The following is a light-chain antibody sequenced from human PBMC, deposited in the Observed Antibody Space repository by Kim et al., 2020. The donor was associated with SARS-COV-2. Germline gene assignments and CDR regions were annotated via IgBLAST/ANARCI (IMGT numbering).Light chain of an antibody. Sequence: MSPGEGATLACRASQSISSYLAWYQQKAGQAPRLLIYEASKRATGIPGRFSGSGSGTDFTLTISSLEPEDFAVYYCQQRSSWPRTFGQGTKVEIK. CDR3: QQRSSWPRT. V-gene: IGKV3-11*01. J-gene: IGKJ1*01. CDR1: QSISSY. CDR2: EAS.